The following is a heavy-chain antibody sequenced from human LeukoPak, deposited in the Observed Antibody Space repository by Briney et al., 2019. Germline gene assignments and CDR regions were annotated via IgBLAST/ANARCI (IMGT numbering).Heavy chain of an antibody. CDR2: MNPNSGNT. CDR3: AGTLGCSSTSCKGWFDP. CDR1: GYTFTSYD. Sequence: ASVKVSCKASGYTFTSYDINWVRQATGQGLEWMGWMNPNSGNTGYAQKFQGRVTITRNTSISTAYMELSSLRSEDTAVYYCAGTLGCSSTSCKGWFDPWGQGTLVTVSS. D-gene: IGHD2-2*01. J-gene: IGHJ5*02. V-gene: IGHV1-8*03.